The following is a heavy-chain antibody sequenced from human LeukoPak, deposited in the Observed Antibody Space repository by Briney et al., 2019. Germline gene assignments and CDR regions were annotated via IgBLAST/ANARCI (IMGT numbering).Heavy chain of an antibody. V-gene: IGHV4-30-4*08. Sequence: SETLSLTCTVSGGSISSGDYYWSWIRQPPGKGLEWIGYIYYSGSTYYNPSLKSRVTISVDTSKNQFSLKLSSVTAADTAVYYCARRPYYYDSSGPDNWFDPWGQGTLVTVSP. J-gene: IGHJ5*02. D-gene: IGHD3-22*01. CDR2: IYYSGST. CDR3: ARRPYYYDSSGPDNWFDP. CDR1: GGSISSGDYY.